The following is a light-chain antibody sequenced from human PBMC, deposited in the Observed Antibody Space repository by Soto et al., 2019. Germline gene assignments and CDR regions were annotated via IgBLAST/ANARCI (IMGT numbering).Light chain of an antibody. CDR2: DAS. V-gene: IGKV3-20*01. CDR3: QQYGSSPWT. CDR1: QTISNSL. J-gene: IGKJ1*01. Sequence: EIVLTQSPGTLSLSPGERATLSCRASQTISNSLLAWYQQKPGQAPRLLIYDASNRATGIPARFSGSGSGTDFTLTISRLEPEDFAVFYCQQYGSSPWTFGQGTKVDIK.